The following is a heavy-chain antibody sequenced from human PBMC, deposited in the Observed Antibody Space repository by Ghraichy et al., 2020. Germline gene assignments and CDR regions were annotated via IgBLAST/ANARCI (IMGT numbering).Heavy chain of an antibody. D-gene: IGHD3-22*01. CDR2: IKEDGRAD. V-gene: IGHV3-7*03. CDR3: ARDGDGYMY. CDR1: GFTFSGSW. Sequence: GRSLNISCEASGFTFSGSWMSWVRQAPGKALEWVANIKEDGRADYYADSVKGRFTISRDNAKNSLSLQMNSLRAEDTAVYYCARDGDGYMYWGQGTLVTVSS. J-gene: IGHJ4*02.